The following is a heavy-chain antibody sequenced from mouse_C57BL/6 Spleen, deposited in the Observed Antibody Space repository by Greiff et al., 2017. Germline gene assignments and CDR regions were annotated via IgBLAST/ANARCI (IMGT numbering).Heavy chain of an antibody. D-gene: IGHD1-1*01. CDR3: TTFTTVVATDYYAMDY. V-gene: IGHV14-4*01. CDR1: GFNFKDDY. Sequence: VQLKESGAELVRPGASVKLSCTASGFNFKDDYMHWVKQRPEQGLEWIGWIDPENGDTEYASKFQGKATITADTSSNTAYLQLSSLTSEDTAVYYCTTFTTVVATDYYAMDYWGQGTSVTVSS. CDR2: IDPENGDT. J-gene: IGHJ4*01.